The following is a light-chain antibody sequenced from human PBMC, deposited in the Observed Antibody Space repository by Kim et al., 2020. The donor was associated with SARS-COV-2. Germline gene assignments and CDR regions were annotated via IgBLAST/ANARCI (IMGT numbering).Light chain of an antibody. J-gene: IGLJ3*02. CDR2: MND. CDR1: SSNIGAGSD. CDR3: HSSDSLSRWV. V-gene: IGLV1-40*01. Sequence: QSVLTQPPSLSGAPGQRITITCTGNSSNIGAGSDVHWYHHVPGAAPRLLIYMNDHRPPGVPDRISGSKSGTSASLAITGLQTEDEGDYYCHSSDSLSRWVFGGGTQLTVL.